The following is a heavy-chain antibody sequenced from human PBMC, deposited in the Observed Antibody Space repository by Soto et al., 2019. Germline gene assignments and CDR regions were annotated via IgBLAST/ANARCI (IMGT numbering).Heavy chain of an antibody. V-gene: IGHV1-58*01. Sequence: ASVKVSCKASGFTFTRSAVQWVRQARGQRLEWIGWIVVDSGNTLYAQKFQERVTITRDVSTSTAYIELSSLRSEDTAVYYCAADITGYYYGIDVWGQGTAVTVSS. D-gene: IGHD3-3*01. CDR3: AADITGYYYGIDV. CDR1: GFTFTRSA. CDR2: IVVDSGNT. J-gene: IGHJ6*02.